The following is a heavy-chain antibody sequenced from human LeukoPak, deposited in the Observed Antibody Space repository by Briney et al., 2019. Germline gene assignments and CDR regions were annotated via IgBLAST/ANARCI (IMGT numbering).Heavy chain of an antibody. J-gene: IGHJ6*03. Sequence: GGSLRLSCVASEFTFSSYALSWVRQAPGKGLEWVSFMSYNGGRVHYADSVKGRFTIPRDKSRNTVYLQMNSLRAEDTAVYYCGKDQGNGDYYRNYYYMEVWGKGTTVIVSS. CDR3: GKDQGNGDYYRNYYYMEV. CDR2: MSYNGGRV. V-gene: IGHV3-23*01. CDR1: EFTFSSYA. D-gene: IGHD4-17*01.